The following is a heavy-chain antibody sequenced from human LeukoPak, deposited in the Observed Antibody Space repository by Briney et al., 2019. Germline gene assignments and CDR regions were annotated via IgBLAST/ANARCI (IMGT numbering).Heavy chain of an antibody. J-gene: IGHJ4*02. Sequence: GGSLRLSCAASGFTFSNAWLNWVRQAPGKGLEWVGHIKSKTDGGTTDYAAPVKGRFTISRDDSKNTLFLQMNSLKTEDTAVYYCTTDSVYYGSGSYDYWGQGTLVTVSS. CDR3: TTDSVYYGSGSYDY. V-gene: IGHV3-15*01. CDR2: IKSKTDGGTT. CDR1: GFTFSNAW. D-gene: IGHD3-10*01.